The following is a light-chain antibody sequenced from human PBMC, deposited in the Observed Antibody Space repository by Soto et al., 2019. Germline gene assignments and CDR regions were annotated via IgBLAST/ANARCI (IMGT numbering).Light chain of an antibody. Sequence: DIQMTQSPSSLSASVGDRVTITCRASQSIRTYLNWYQQRPGKAPNLLIYDASTLQSGVPSRFSGIGSGTDFTLTITSLQPEDFATYFCHQTYRTPQTFGRGTKVDIK. V-gene: IGKV1-39*01. CDR1: QSIRTY. CDR2: DAS. J-gene: IGKJ1*01. CDR3: HQTYRTPQT.